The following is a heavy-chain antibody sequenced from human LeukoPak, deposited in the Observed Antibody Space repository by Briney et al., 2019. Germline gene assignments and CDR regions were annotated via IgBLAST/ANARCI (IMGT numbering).Heavy chain of an antibody. CDR2: IWYDGSNK. D-gene: IGHD3-10*01. J-gene: IGHJ4*02. CDR1: GFTFSSYG. V-gene: IGHV3-33*06. CDR3: AKVRGSGWPYYFDY. Sequence: PGGSLRLSCAASGFTFSSYGMHWVRQAPGKGLEWVAVIWYDGSNKYYADSVKGRFTISRDNSKNTLYLQMNSLRAEDTAVYYCAKVRGSGWPYYFDYWGQGTLVTVSS.